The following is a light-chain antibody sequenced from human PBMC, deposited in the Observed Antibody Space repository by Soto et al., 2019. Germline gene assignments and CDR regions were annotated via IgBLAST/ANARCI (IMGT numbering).Light chain of an antibody. CDR3: QQRSSWRPLT. J-gene: IGKJ4*01. CDR2: DAS. Sequence: EIVLTQSPATLSLSPGERATLSRRASQSVSSYLAWYQQKPGQAPRLLIYDASNRATGIPARFSGSGSGTDFTLTISSLEPEDFAVYYCQQRSSWRPLTFGGGTKVEIK. CDR1: QSVSSY. V-gene: IGKV3-11*01.